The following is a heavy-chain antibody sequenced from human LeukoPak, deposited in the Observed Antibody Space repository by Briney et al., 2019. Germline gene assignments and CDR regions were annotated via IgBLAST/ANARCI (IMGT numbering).Heavy chain of an antibody. CDR3: ARVSYGSGSYYSIFDY. Sequence: SETLSLTCTVSDXSISSYYWSWIRQPPGKGLEWIGYIYHSGTSDYNPSLKSRVTMSVDTSKNQFSLKLTSVTAADTAVYYCARVSYGSGSYYSIFDYWGQGTLVTVSS. D-gene: IGHD3-10*01. V-gene: IGHV4-59*01. CDR2: IYHSGTS. J-gene: IGHJ4*02. CDR1: DXSISSYY.